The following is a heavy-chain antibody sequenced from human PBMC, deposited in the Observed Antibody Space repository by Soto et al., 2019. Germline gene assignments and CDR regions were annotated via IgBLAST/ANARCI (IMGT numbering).Heavy chain of an antibody. CDR2: ISSSSYI. J-gene: IGHJ4*02. D-gene: IGHD1-26*01. CDR1: GFTFSSYS. V-gene: IGHV3-21*01. CDR3: ARGVGALTGDY. Sequence: GGSLRLSCAASGFTFSSYSMNWVRQAPGKGLEWVSSISSSSYIYYADSVKGRFTISRDNAKNSLYLQMNSLRAEDTAVYYCARGVGALTGDYWGQGTLVTVSS.